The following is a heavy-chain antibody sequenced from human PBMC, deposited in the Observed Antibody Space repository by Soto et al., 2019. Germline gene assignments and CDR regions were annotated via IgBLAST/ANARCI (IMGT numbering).Heavy chain of an antibody. CDR2: MSPNSGNT. Sequence: ASVKVSCKASGYTFTSYDINWVRQATGQGLEWMGWMSPNSGNTGYAQKFQGRVTMTRNTSISTAYMELSSLRSEDTAVYYCARSPRVVPAAMPSRVDPWGQGTLVTVSS. CDR3: ARSPRVVPAAMPSRVDP. V-gene: IGHV1-8*01. D-gene: IGHD2-2*01. CDR1: GYTFTSYD. J-gene: IGHJ5*02.